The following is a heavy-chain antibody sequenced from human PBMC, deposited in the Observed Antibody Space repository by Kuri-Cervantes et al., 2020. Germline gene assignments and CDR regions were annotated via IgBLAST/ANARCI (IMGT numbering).Heavy chain of an antibody. Sequence: GGSLRLSCAASGFTFSSYSMNWVRQAPGKRLEWVSYISSSSSIIYYADSVKGRFTISRDNAKNSLYLQMNSLRAEDTAVYYCARGGLYDHPVYYYGMDVWGQGTTVTVSS. CDR3: ARGGLYDHPVYYYGMDV. J-gene: IGHJ6*02. CDR1: GFTFSSYS. CDR2: ISSSSSII. V-gene: IGHV3-21*05. D-gene: IGHD3-3*01.